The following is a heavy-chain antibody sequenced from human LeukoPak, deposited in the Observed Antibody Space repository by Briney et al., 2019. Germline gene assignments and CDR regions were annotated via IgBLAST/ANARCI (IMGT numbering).Heavy chain of an antibody. CDR2: INPNSGGT. J-gene: IGHJ4*02. V-gene: IGHV1-2*02. Sequence: GASVKVSCKASGYTFTGYYMHWVRQAPGQGLEWMGWINPNSGGTNYAQKFQGRVTMTRDTSISTAYMELSRLRSEDTAVYYCARAPLRQYGSGSYPILGYWGQGTLVTVSS. CDR3: ARAPLRQYGSGSYPILGY. CDR1: GYTFTGYY. D-gene: IGHD3-10*01.